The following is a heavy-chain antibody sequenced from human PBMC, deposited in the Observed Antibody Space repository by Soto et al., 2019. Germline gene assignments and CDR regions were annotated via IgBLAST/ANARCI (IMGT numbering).Heavy chain of an antibody. CDR2: IIPMFGTG. CDR1: GGTFSSYA. V-gene: IGHV1-69*12. CDR3: ARDRGPSSGYYPDWFDP. D-gene: IGHD3-22*01. Sequence: QVQLVQSGAEVKKPGSSVKVSCKASGGTFSSYAITWVRQAPGQGLEWMGGIIPMFGTGNHAQKFQGRVTITADESTSTANMELSSLRSEDTAVYYWARDRGPSSGYYPDWFDPWGQGTLVTVSS. J-gene: IGHJ5*02.